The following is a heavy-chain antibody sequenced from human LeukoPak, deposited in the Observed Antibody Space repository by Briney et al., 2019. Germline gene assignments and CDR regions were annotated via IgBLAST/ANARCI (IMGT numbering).Heavy chain of an antibody. J-gene: IGHJ5*02. D-gene: IGHD3-10*01. CDR3: ARTVLWFGGYNWFDP. CDR1: GYTFTSYA. CDR2: INNNTGNP. Sequence: ASVKVSCKASGYTFTSYAMNWVRQAPGQGLEWMGWINNNTGNPTYAQGFTGRFVFSLDTSVSTAYLQISSLKAEDTAVYYCARTVLWFGGYNWFDPWGQGTLVTVSS. V-gene: IGHV7-4-1*02.